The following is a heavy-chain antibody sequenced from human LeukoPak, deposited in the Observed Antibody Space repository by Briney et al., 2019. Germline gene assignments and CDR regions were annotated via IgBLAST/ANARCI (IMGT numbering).Heavy chain of an antibody. CDR3: AKRSGYYIDY. CDR1: AFTFSSYS. V-gene: IGHV3-23*01. J-gene: IGHJ4*02. Sequence: GGSLRLSCAASAFTFSSYSMSWVRQAPGKGLEWVSTINTSGGSTFCPDSVRGRFTISRDNSKNTLYLQMNSLRAEDTAVYYCAKRSGYYIDYWGQGTLVTVSS. CDR2: INTSGGST. D-gene: IGHD3-22*01.